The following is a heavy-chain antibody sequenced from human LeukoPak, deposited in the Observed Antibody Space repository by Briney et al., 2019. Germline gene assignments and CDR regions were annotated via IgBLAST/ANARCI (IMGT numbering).Heavy chain of an antibody. CDR1: GFTFSSYG. CDR3: ARDQRPLVVTDTHYGMDV. CDR2: IWYDGSNK. D-gene: IGHD2-21*02. V-gene: IGHV3-33*01. Sequence: QPGGSLRLSCAASGFTFSSYGMHWVRQAPGKGLEWVAVIWYDGSNKYYADSVKGRFTISRDNSKNTLYLQTNSLRAEDTAVYYCARDQRPLVVTDTHYGMDVWGQGTTVTVSS. J-gene: IGHJ6*02.